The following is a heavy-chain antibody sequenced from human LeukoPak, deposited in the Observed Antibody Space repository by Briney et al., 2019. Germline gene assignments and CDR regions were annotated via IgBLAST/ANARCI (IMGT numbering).Heavy chain of an antibody. V-gene: IGHV1-2*02. CDR3: ARALWRSGYDLHY. D-gene: IGHD5-12*01. J-gene: IGHJ4*02. Sequence: ASVNVSCKASGYTFTCYYMHWVRQAPGQGLEWMGWINPNSGGTNYAQKFQGRVTMTRDTSISTAYMELSRLRSDATAVYYCARALWRSGYDLHYWGQGTLVTVSS. CDR1: GYTFTCYY. CDR2: INPNSGGT.